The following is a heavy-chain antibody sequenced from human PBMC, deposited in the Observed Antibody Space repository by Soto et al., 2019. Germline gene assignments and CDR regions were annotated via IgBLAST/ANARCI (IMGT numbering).Heavy chain of an antibody. CDR1: GFTFSSYA. CDR2: ISYDGSNK. J-gene: IGHJ6*02. V-gene: IGHV3-30-3*01. Sequence: GGSLRLSCAASGFTFSSYAMHWVRQAPGKGLEWVAVISYDGSNKCYADSVKGRFTISRDNSKNTLYLQMNSLRAEDTAVYYCARDLGMTTVTIYYYYGMDVWGQGTTVTVSS. CDR3: ARDLGMTTVTIYYYYGMDV. D-gene: IGHD4-4*01.